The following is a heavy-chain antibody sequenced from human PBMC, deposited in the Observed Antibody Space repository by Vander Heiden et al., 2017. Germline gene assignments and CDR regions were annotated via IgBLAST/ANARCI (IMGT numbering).Heavy chain of an antibody. CDR2: INPNSGGT. J-gene: IGHJ3*02. D-gene: IGHD6-19*01. CDR1: GYTFTGYY. V-gene: IGHV1-2*02. Sequence: QVQLVQSGAEVKKPGASVKVSCTASGYTFTGYYMHWVRQAPGQGLEWMGWINPNSGGTNYAQKFQGRVTMTRETSISTAYMELSRLRSDDTAVYYCAREASGWPGDAFDIWGQGTMVTVSS. CDR3: AREASGWPGDAFDI.